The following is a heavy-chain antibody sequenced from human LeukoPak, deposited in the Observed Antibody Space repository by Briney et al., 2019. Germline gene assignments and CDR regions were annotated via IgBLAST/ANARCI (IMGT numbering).Heavy chain of an antibody. V-gene: IGHV1-46*01. CDR1: GYTFTSYY. Sequence: GASVKVSCKASGYTFTSYYMHWVRQAPGQGLEWMGIINPSGGSTSYAQKFQGRVTITADESTSTAYMELSSLRSEDTAVYYCARGRRRDGYNDGFDYWGQGTLVTVSS. J-gene: IGHJ4*02. CDR2: INPSGGST. CDR3: ARGRRRDGYNDGFDY. D-gene: IGHD5-24*01.